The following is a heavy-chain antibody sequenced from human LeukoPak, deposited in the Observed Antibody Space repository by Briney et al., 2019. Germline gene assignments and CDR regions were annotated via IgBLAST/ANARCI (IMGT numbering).Heavy chain of an antibody. V-gene: IGHV3-21*01. D-gene: IGHD1-20*01. CDR2: ISSSSSYI. CDR1: GFTFSSYS. Sequence: PVGSLRLSCAASGFTFSSYSMNWVRQAPGKGLEWVSSISSSSSYIYYADSVKGRFTISRDNAKNSLYLQMNSLRAEDTAVYYCARDKGITGRADYWGQGTLVTVSS. CDR3: ARDKGITGRADY. J-gene: IGHJ4*02.